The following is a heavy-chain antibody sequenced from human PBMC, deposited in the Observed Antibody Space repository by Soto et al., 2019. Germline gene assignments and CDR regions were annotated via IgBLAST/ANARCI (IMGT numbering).Heavy chain of an antibody. J-gene: IGHJ4*02. V-gene: IGHV3-23*01. CDR1: GFTFSSYA. Sequence: GGSLRLSXAASGFTFSSYAMSWVRQAPGKGLEWVSAISGSGGSTYYADSVKGRFTISRDNSKNTLYLQMNSLRAEDTAVYYCAKDGGYDFWSGPSDYWGQGTLVTVSS. CDR3: AKDGGYDFWSGPSDY. D-gene: IGHD3-3*01. CDR2: ISGSGGST.